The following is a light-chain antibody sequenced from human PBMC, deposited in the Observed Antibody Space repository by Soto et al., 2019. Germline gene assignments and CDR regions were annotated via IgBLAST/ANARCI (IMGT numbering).Light chain of an antibody. Sequence: QSVLTQPASVSGSPGQSITISCTGTSSDVGLYDYVSWYQQHPGKAPQLMIYAVSNRPSGVSNRFSASKSGNTASLFISGLQADDEADCYCSSYTSDSSYVFASGIKVIVL. V-gene: IGLV2-14*01. CDR3: SSYTSDSSYV. CDR1: SSDVGLYDY. J-gene: IGLJ1*01. CDR2: AVS.